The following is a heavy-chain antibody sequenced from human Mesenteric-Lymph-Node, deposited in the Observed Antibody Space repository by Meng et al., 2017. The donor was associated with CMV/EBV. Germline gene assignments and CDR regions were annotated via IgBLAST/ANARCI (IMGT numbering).Heavy chain of an antibody. Sequence: GGSLRLSCAASGFTFSSYAMGWVRQAPGKGLEWVSAISGSGGTTYYADSVKGRFTISRDNSRDTLYLQMNSLRAEDTAVYYCARYYFDTSGNRYFAYWGQGTLVTVSS. CDR1: GFTFSSYA. CDR3: ARYYFDTSGNRYFAY. V-gene: IGHV3-23*01. CDR2: ISGSGGTT. J-gene: IGHJ4*02. D-gene: IGHD3-22*01.